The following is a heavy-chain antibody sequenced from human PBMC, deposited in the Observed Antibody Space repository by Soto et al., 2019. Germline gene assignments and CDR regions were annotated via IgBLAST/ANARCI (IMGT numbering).Heavy chain of an antibody. V-gene: IGHV1-69*12. CDR2: IIPTFGTA. CDR3: SRDGYYYDSSRYSYYFDY. CDR1: GGTFSSYA. D-gene: IGHD3-22*01. J-gene: IGHJ4*02. Sequence: QVQLVQSGAAVKKPGSSVKVSCKASGGTFSSYAISWVRQAPGQGLEWMGGIIPTFGTANYAQKFRGRVTITADESTSTAYMELSSLRSEDTAVYYCSRDGYYYDSSRYSYYFDYWGQGTLVTVSS.